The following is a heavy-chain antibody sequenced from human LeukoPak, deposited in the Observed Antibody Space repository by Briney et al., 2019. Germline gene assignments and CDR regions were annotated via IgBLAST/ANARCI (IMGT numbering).Heavy chain of an antibody. J-gene: IGHJ3*02. CDR1: GFTFSSYA. CDR2: ISGSGGST. V-gene: IGHV3-23*01. Sequence: GGSLRLSCAASGFTFSSYAMSWVRQAPGKGLEWVSAISGSGGSTYYADSVKGRFTISRDNSKNTLYLQMNSLRAEDTAVYYCAKAKAYYYDSSGYRDAFDIWGQGTMVTVSS. CDR3: AKAKAYYYDSSGYRDAFDI. D-gene: IGHD3-22*01.